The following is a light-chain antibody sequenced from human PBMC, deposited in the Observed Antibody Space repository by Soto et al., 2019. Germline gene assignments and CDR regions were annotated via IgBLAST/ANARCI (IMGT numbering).Light chain of an antibody. V-gene: IGKV1-5*01. CDR3: QQYNSYSRS. CDR1: QTISSW. J-gene: IGKJ4*01. CDR2: DAS. Sequence: DIQMTQSPSTLSGSVGDRVSITCRASQTISSWLAWYQQKPGKAPKLLIYDASSLQRGVPSRFRGSTSGTEFTLTISSLQPDDFATYYCQQYNSYSRSFGGGTKVDIK.